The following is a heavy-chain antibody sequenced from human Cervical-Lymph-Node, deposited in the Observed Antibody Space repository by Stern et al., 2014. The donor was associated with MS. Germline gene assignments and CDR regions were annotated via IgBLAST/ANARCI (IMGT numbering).Heavy chain of an antibody. CDR1: GGTFTSYA. J-gene: IGHJ5*02. CDR2: IIPIFGTT. CDR3: TVTTDWFDP. D-gene: IGHD4-17*01. V-gene: IGHV1-69*01. Sequence: HVQLVQSGAEVKKPGSSVKVSCKASGGTFTSYAITWVRQAPGQGLEWVGGIIPIFGTTHYSQRFQGRVTITADESASTTYMDLISLRPEDTAVYYCTVTTDWFDPWGQGTLVTVSS.